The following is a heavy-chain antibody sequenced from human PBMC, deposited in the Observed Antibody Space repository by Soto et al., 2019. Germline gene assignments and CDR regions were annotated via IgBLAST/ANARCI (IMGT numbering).Heavy chain of an antibody. CDR1: GLTFSTSW. CDR2: IHPAGNVK. V-gene: IGHV3-7*01. Sequence: VQLVESGGGLVQPGESLRLSCTASGLTFSTSWLTWVRQAPGEGLEWVSNIHPAGNVKHYADSVKERFTISRDNAKNSVLLQMSGLRVEETAVYYCATANTPYAFDMWGQGTMVTVSS. J-gene: IGHJ3*02. CDR3: ATANTPYAFDM.